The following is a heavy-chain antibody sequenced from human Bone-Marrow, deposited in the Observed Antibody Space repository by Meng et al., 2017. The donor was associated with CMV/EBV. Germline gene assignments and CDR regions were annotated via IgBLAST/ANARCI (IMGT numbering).Heavy chain of an antibody. J-gene: IGHJ4*02. D-gene: IGHD2-15*01. Sequence: VQLQGSGPGLVKPSETLSLTCTVSGGSISSYYWSWIRQPPGKGLEWIGYIYYSGSTYYNPSLKSRVTISVDTSKNQFSLKLSSVTAADTAVYYCARVLSGYFDYWGQGTLVTVSS. CDR2: IYYSGST. V-gene: IGHV4-30-4*08. CDR3: ARVLSGYFDY. CDR1: GGSISSYY.